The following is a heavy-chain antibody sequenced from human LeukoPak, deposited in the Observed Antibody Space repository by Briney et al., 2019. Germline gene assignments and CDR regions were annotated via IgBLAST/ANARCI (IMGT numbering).Heavy chain of an antibody. CDR2: IYSGGTT. D-gene: IGHD2-21*01. CDR3: ARDSSTDAFDI. J-gene: IGHJ3*02. V-gene: IGHV3-66*02. CDR1: GIAFSNHW. Sequence: PGGSLRLSCAASGIAFSNHWMHWVRQAPGKGLEWVSVIYSGGTTYYADSVKGRFTLSRDNSKNTLYLQMNSLRTEDTAVYYCARDSSTDAFDIWGQGTMVTVSS.